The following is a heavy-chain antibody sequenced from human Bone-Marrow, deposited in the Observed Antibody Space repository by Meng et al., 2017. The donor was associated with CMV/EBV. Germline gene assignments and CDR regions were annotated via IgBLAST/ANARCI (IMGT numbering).Heavy chain of an antibody. Sequence: ASVKVSCKASGYGFTGYDINWIRQAAGQGLEWVGWMNPNTGDTAYAQRFQGRVTITRSTSISTTYMELSGLRSDDTAVYYCARAISFRDYWSGYLAYYFDYWGQGTLVTVSS. D-gene: IGHD3-3*01. CDR1: GYGFTGYD. J-gene: IGHJ4*02. CDR2: MNPNTGDT. V-gene: IGHV1-8*03. CDR3: ARAISFRDYWSGYLAYYFDY.